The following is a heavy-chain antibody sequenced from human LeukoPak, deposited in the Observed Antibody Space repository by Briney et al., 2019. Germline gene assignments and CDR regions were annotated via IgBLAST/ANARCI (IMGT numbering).Heavy chain of an antibody. J-gene: IGHJ6*03. CDR1: GFTFSSYS. V-gene: IGHV3-21*01. Sequence: GGSLRLSCAASGFTFSSYSMNWVRQAPGKGLEWVSSISSSSSYIYYADSVKGRFTISGDNAKNSLYLQMNSLRAEDTAAYYCARVGDFWSGYYIAYYYYMDVWGKGTTVTVSS. CDR2: ISSSSSYI. CDR3: ARVGDFWSGYYIAYYYYMDV. D-gene: IGHD3-3*01.